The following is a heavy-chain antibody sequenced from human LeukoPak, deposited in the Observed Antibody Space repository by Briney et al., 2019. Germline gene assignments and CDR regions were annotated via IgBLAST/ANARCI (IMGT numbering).Heavy chain of an antibody. J-gene: IGHJ3*02. CDR3: ARFMVRGVGGAFDI. CDR2: ISWNSGSI. Sequence: GGSLRLSCAASGFTFDDYAMHWVRQAPGKGLEWVSGISWNSGSIGYADSVKGRFTISRDNAKNSLYLQMNSLRAEETALYYCARFMVRGVGGAFDIWGQGTMVTVSS. V-gene: IGHV3-9*01. CDR1: GFTFDDYA. D-gene: IGHD3-10*01.